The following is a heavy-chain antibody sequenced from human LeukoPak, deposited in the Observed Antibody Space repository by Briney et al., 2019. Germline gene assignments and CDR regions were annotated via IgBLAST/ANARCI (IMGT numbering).Heavy chain of an antibody. CDR2: INPHSGGT. Sequence: GASVKVSCKASGYTFSDNYIHWVRQAPGQGLEWMGWINPHSGGTNYGENFQGRVTLTRDTSISTAYMDLSSLISDDTAVYYCAREFMRVTAFDIWGQRTMVTVSS. J-gene: IGHJ3*02. CDR3: AREFMRVTAFDI. CDR1: GYTFSDNY. V-gene: IGHV1-2*02. D-gene: IGHD2-21*02.